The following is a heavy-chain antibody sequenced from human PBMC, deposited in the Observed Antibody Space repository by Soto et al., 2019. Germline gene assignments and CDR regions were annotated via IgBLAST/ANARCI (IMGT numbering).Heavy chain of an antibody. CDR3: AKDGAAAGTFDY. J-gene: IGHJ4*02. D-gene: IGHD6-13*01. Sequence: QVQLVESGGGVVQPGTSLRLSCAASGFTFGSYAMQWVRQAPGKGLEWVAVISSDGGSYYYADSVKGRFIISRDNSKNTQYLQMNSLRTEDTAVYYCAKDGAAAGTFDYWGQGTLVTVSS. V-gene: IGHV3-30*18. CDR2: ISSDGGSY. CDR1: GFTFGSYA.